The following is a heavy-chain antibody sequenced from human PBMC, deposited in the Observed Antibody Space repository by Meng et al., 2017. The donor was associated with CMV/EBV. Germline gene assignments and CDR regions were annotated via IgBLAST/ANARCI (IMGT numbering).Heavy chain of an antibody. V-gene: IGHV4-4*07. CDR1: GGSISSYY. CDR3: AREEITMVRGVLNYFDY. CDR2: IYTSGST. D-gene: IGHD3-10*01. Sequence: GGSISSYYWRWIRQPAGKGLEWIGRIYTSGSTNYNPSLKSRVTMSVDTSKNQFSLKLSSVTAADTAVYYCAREEITMVRGVLNYFDYWGQGTLVTVSS. J-gene: IGHJ4*02.